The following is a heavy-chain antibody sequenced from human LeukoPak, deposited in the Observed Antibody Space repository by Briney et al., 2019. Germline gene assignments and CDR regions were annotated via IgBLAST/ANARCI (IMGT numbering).Heavy chain of an antibody. V-gene: IGHV3-23*01. CDR1: RFTFNIYA. D-gene: IGHD1-26*01. CDR2: ISSSRGFT. Sequence: GGSLRLSCAASRFTFNIYAMSWVRQAPEKGLEWVSGISSSRGFTYYADSVKGRFTISRDNSKNTLYLQMNSLRADDTAIYYCAKVGGQSIVGASIDYWGQGTLVTVSS. CDR3: AKVGGQSIVGASIDY. J-gene: IGHJ4*02.